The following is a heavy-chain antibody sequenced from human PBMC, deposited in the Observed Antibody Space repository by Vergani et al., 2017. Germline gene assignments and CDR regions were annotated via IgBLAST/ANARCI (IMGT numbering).Heavy chain of an antibody. D-gene: IGHD1-26*01. CDR2: IYTSGST. CDR3: ARVRSGSYYSNKSYYFDY. V-gene: IGHV4-4*07. J-gene: IGHJ4*02. Sequence: QVQLQESGPGLVKPSETLSLTCTVSGGSISSYYWSWIRQPAGKGLEWIGRIYTSGSTNYNPSLKSRVTMSVDTSKNQFSLKLSSVTAADTAVYYCARVRSGSYYSNKSYYFDYWGQGTLVTVSS. CDR1: GGSISSYY.